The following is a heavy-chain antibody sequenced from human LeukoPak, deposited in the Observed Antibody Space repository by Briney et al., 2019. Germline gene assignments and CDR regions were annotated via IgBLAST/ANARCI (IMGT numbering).Heavy chain of an antibody. J-gene: IGHJ4*02. CDR1: GGSISSYY. CDR2: IYYSGST. CDR3: ARHGMVRGVIIGEVDY. Sequence: SGTLSLTCTVSGGSISSYYWSWIRQPPGKGLEWIGYIYYSGSTNYNPSLKSRVTISVDTSKNQFSLKLSSVTAADTAVYYCARHGMVRGVIIGEVDYWGQGTLVTVSS. V-gene: IGHV4-59*08. D-gene: IGHD3-10*01.